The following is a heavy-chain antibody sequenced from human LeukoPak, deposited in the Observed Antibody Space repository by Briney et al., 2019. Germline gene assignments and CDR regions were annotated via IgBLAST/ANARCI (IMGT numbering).Heavy chain of an antibody. CDR2: ISDDGTSK. D-gene: IGHD6-19*01. V-gene: IGHV3-30*04. Sequence: PGRSLRFSCAASRLTFSRTIMHWVRQAPGKGLEWVSGISDDGTSKYYADSVKGRLTISRDNSQNMLFLQMNSLTVEDTAVYYCARGVYSSGRCDVFDIWGQGTMVTVSS. J-gene: IGHJ3*02. CDR1: RLTFSRTI. CDR3: ARGVYSSGRCDVFDI.